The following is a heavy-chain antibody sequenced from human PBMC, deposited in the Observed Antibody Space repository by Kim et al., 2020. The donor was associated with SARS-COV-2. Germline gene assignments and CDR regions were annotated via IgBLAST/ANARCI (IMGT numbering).Heavy chain of an antibody. Sequence: YADSVQGRFTISRDNAKNTLYLQMNSLRAEDTAVYYCARANSGSYYYGMDVWGQGTTVTVSS. V-gene: IGHV3-30*01. J-gene: IGHJ6*02. D-gene: IGHD3-10*01. CDR3: ARANSGSYYYGMDV.